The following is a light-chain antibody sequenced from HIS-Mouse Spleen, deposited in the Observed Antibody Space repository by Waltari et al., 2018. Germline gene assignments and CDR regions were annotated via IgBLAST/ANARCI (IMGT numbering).Light chain of an antibody. CDR1: SLRSYY. Sequence: SSELTQDPAVSVALGQTVRITCQGDSLRSYYASWYQQKPGQAPVLVIYGKNNRPSGIPDRFSGAKSGTSASLAISGLQSEDEADYYCAAWDDSLNAVVFGGGTKLTVL. CDR3: AAWDDSLNAVV. CDR2: GKN. J-gene: IGLJ2*01. V-gene: IGLV3-19*01.